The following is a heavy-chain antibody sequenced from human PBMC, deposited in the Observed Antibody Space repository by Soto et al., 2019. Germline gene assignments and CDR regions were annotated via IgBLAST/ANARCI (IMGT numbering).Heavy chain of an antibody. D-gene: IGHD3-9*01. CDR1: GGTFSSYA. CDR3: ARAPPGDYDTLTGSRYYYYYGMDV. Sequence: GASVKVSCKASGGTFSSYAISWVRQAPGQGLEWMGGIIPIFGTANYAQKFQGRVTITADESTSTAYMELSSLRSEDTAVYYCARAPPGDYDTLTGSRYYYYYGMDVWGQGTTVTVSS. CDR2: IIPIFGTA. J-gene: IGHJ6*02. V-gene: IGHV1-69*13.